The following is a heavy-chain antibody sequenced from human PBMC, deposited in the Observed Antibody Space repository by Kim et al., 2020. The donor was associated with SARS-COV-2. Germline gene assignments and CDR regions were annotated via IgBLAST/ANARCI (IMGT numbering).Heavy chain of an antibody. V-gene: IGHV3-30*01. J-gene: IGHJ4*02. CDR3: ARDPFPLVRGVAAFFEY. Sequence: VKGRFTISRDNSKNTLYLQMNSLRAEDTAVYYCARDPFPLVRGVAAFFEYWGQGTLVTVSS. D-gene: IGHD3-10*01.